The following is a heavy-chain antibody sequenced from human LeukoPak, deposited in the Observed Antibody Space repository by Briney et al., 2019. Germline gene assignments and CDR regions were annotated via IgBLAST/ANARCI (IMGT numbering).Heavy chain of an antibody. V-gene: IGHV4-34*01. D-gene: IGHD3-22*01. Sequence: SETLSLTCAVYGGSFSGYYWSWIRQPPGKGLEWIGEINHSGSTNYNPSLKSRVTISVDTSKNQFSLKLSSVTAAGTAVYYCARDAYYYDSNGYRLDYWGQGTLVTVSS. J-gene: IGHJ4*02. CDR1: GGSFSGYY. CDR2: INHSGST. CDR3: ARDAYYYDSNGYRLDY.